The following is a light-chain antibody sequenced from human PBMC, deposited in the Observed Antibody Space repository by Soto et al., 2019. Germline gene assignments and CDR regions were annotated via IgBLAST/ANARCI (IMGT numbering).Light chain of an antibody. CDR2: RNY. CDR3: QVWDSFTGV. CDR1: NIGSKN. Sequence: SYELTQPLSVSVALGQTARITCGGNNIGSKNVHWYQQKAGQAPVVVIYRNYNRPPGIPERFSGSNSGNTATLTISRAQAGDEADYYCQVWDSFTGVFGGGTQLTVL. V-gene: IGLV3-9*01. J-gene: IGLJ2*01.